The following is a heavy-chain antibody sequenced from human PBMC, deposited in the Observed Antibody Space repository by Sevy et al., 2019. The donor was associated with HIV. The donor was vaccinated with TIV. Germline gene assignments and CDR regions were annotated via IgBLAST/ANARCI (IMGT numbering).Heavy chain of an antibody. CDR1: GFTFSSYA. D-gene: IGHD3-22*01. CDR3: AREGGAYNYDSSGYKY. CDR2: ISYDGSNK. V-gene: IGHV3-30-3*01. Sequence: GGSLRLSCAASGFTFSSYAMHWVRQAPGKGLEWVAVISYDGSNKYYADSVKGRFTISRDNSKNTLYLQMNSLRAEDTAVYYCAREGGAYNYDSSGYKYWGQGTLVTVSS. J-gene: IGHJ4*02.